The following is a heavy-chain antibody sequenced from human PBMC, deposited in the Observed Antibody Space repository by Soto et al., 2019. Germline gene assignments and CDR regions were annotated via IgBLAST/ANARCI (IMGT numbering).Heavy chain of an antibody. Sequence: QVQLQEWGPGLVQPSQTMSLTCTVSGGSIRSSDYYWSRIRQPPGDGLEWIGYVYYSESAYYNPSLQSRGFISIDTSKNQFSLTLSSVTAADTAVYYCARAIITATGTSGFDSWGQGTLVTVSS. J-gene: IGHJ4*02. D-gene: IGHD6-13*01. CDR3: ARAIITATGTSGFDS. V-gene: IGHV4-30-4*08. CDR1: GGSIRSSDYY. CDR2: VYYSESA.